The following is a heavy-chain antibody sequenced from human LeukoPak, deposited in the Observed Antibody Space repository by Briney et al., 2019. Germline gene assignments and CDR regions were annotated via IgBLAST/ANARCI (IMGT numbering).Heavy chain of an antibody. CDR1: GGSINTGDYY. CDR2: ICHSGNT. J-gene: IGHJ4*02. CDR3: ARETFHCTTTICYPYYFDF. V-gene: IGHV4-31*03. D-gene: IGHD2-2*01. Sequence: SQTLSLTCSVSGGSINTGDYYWSWIRQHPGKGLEWVGYICHSGNTYYNPSLRSRLTISVDTSKNQFSLKLSSVTAADTAVYYCARETFHCTTTICYPYYFDFWGQGILVTVSS.